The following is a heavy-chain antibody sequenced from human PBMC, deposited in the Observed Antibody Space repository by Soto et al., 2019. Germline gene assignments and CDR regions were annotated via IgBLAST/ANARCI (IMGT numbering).Heavy chain of an antibody. J-gene: IGHJ4*02. CDR3: ANRYYDGSGYLHDY. CDR1: GGSISSHD. Sequence: SETLSLTCTVSGGSISSHDWMWMRQPPGKRVEYIRYIHNSANTNYNPSLKSRVAVSVDTSKNQFSLRLSSVTAADTAVYYCANRYYDGSGYLHDYWGQGILVTVSS. D-gene: IGHD3-22*01. V-gene: IGHV4-59*11. CDR2: IHNSANT.